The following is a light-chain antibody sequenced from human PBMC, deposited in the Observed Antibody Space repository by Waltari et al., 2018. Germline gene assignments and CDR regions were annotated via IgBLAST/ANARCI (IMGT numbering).Light chain of an antibody. V-gene: IGKV1-39*02. Sequence: DIELTQSPSSLSASLGDRVTITCRTSEKINYLNWYQQKPGNAPKLLIYKASTLQIGVPSRFSGSGSGTDYTFTISSLQSEDIGTYYCQHGYDPPYSFGPGTKVEI. CDR2: KAS. CDR1: EKINY. J-gene: IGKJ2*03. CDR3: QHGYDPPYS.